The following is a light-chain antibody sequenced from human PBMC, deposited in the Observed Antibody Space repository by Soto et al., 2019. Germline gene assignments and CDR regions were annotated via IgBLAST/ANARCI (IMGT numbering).Light chain of an antibody. J-gene: IGLJ2*01. CDR3: SSFTRSSTLV. Sequence: QLVLTQPPSVSGAPGQRVTISCTGSSSNIGAGYDVHWYQQHPGKAPKFIIYEVSKRPSGVSNRFSGSKSGNTASLTISGLQAEDEADYYCSSFTRSSTLVFGGGTKLTVL. V-gene: IGLV2-14*01. CDR2: EVS. CDR1: SSNIGAGYD.